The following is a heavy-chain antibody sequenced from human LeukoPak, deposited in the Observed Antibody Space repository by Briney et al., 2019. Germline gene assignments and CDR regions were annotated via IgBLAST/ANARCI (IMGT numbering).Heavy chain of an antibody. CDR1: GASISTNGYY. D-gene: IGHD1-1*01. CDR2: IYYSGIT. V-gene: IGHV4-39*07. CDR3: GRDRRSGSTVDY. Sequence: SETLSLTCTVSGASISTNGYYWGWIRQPPGKGLEWIGSIYYSGITYYNPSLKSRVTMSVDTSRNQFSLKLTSVTAADTAVYYCGRDRRSGSTVDYWGQGTLVTVSS. J-gene: IGHJ4*02.